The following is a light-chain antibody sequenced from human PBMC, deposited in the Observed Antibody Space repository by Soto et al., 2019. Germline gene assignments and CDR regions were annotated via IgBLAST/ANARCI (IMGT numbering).Light chain of an antibody. CDR1: SSDIGGYSY. Sequence: QSAPTQPASVSGSPGQSITISCTGTSSDIGGYSYVSWYQQHPGKAPKLMIYDVSTRPSGVSNRFSGSKSGNTASLTISGLQAEDEADYYCSSYTSSSSYVFGTGTKLTVL. V-gene: IGLV2-14*01. CDR3: SSYTSSSSYV. J-gene: IGLJ1*01. CDR2: DVS.